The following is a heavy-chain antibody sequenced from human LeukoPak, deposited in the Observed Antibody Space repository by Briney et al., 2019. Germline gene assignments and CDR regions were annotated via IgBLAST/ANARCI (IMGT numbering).Heavy chain of an antibody. D-gene: IGHD1-26*01. J-gene: IGHJ6*03. Sequence: TGGSLRFSGAASGFTFGSYAIHWVRQAPGKGLEWVALIQDDGSNKYYADSVKGRFTFSRDNSKNTLYLQMNSLRAEDTGVYYCAKDLGTNYYYYMDVWGKGTTVTVSS. CDR1: GFTFGSYA. CDR3: AKDLGTNYYYYMDV. V-gene: IGHV3-30*02. CDR2: IQDDGSNK.